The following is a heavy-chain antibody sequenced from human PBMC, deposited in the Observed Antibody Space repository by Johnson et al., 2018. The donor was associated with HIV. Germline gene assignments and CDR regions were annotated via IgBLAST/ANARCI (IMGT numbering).Heavy chain of an antibody. CDR1: GFTFSSYG. Sequence: EVQLVESGGGVVQPGGSLRLSCAASGFTFSSYGMSWVRQAPGKGLEWVSGIYSGGSTYYADSVKGRFTISRDNSKNTLYLQMNSLRAEDTAVYYCAREIIAARPSAFDIWGQGTMVTVSS. CDR2: IYSGGST. CDR3: AREIIAARPSAFDI. J-gene: IGHJ3*02. V-gene: IGHV3-66*02. D-gene: IGHD6-6*01.